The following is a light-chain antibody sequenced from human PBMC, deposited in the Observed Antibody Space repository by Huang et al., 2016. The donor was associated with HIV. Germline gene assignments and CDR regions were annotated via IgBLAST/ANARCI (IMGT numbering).Light chain of an antibody. V-gene: IGKV4-1*01. Sequence: DIVMTQSPDSLAASLGERATINCKSSQGVLYNSNNKNYLAWYQQKPGQPPKLLIYWASTRAAGGPDRFSGSGSGTDFTLTINSLQAGDVAIYYCQQYYSPPCSFGQGTRLEIK. J-gene: IGKJ2*04. CDR3: QQYYSPPCS. CDR2: WAS. CDR1: QGVLYNSNNKNY.